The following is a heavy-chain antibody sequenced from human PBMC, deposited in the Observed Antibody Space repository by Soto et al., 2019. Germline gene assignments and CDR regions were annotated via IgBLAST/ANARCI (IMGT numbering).Heavy chain of an antibody. J-gene: IGHJ4*02. D-gene: IGHD3-9*01. V-gene: IGHV1-18*01. CDR1: GGTFSSYT. CDR3: AREAPDYDILTGYIY. Sequence: ASVTVSCKASGGTFSSYTISWVRQAPGQGLEWMGWISAYNGNTNYAQKLQGRVTMTTDTSTSTAYMELRSLRSDDTAVYYCAREAPDYDILTGYIYWGQGTLVTVSS. CDR2: ISAYNGNT.